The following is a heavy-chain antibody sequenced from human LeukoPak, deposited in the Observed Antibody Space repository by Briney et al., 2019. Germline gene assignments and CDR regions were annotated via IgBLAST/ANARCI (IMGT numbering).Heavy chain of an antibody. D-gene: IGHD3-10*01. CDR1: GFTFDDYG. J-gene: IGHJ4*02. V-gene: IGHV3-20*04. CDR3: ARDGSKRGRSYFDY. CDR2: INWNGGST. Sequence: PGGSLRLSCAASGFTFDDYGMSWVRQAPGKGLEWVSGINWNGGSTGYADSVKGRFTISRDNAKKSLSLQMNSLRAEDTAVYYCARDGSKRGRSYFDYWGQGTLVTVSS.